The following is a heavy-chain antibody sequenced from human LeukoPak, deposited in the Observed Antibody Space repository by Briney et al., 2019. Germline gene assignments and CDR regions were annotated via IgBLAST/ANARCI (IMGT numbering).Heavy chain of an antibody. CDR2: ISGNNDNP. Sequence: ASVKVSCKTSGCSFSNSGINWVRQAPGQGLEWMGWISGNNDNPNYGQKFQGRFTVTTDSSTSTAYMELRNLRVDDTAVYYCARDGTSTDDYWGQGTLVTVSS. V-gene: IGHV1-18*01. D-gene: IGHD2-2*01. CDR1: GCSFSNSG. CDR3: ARDGTSTDDY. J-gene: IGHJ4*02.